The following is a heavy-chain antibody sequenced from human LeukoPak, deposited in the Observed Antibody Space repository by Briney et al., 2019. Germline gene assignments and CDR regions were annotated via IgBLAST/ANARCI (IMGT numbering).Heavy chain of an antibody. Sequence: ASVKVSCKASGYTFTSYGISWVRQAPGQGLEWMGWISAYNGNTNYAQKIQGRVTMTTDTSTSTAYMELRSLRSDDTAVYYCARVYYYDSSGFYYFDYWGQGTLVTVSS. CDR1: GYTFTSYG. CDR3: ARVYYYDSSGFYYFDY. D-gene: IGHD3-22*01. CDR2: ISAYNGNT. J-gene: IGHJ4*02. V-gene: IGHV1-18*01.